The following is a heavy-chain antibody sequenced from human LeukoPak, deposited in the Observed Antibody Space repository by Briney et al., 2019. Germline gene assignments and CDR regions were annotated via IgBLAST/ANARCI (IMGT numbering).Heavy chain of an antibody. CDR1: GYTFTSYG. V-gene: IGHV1-18*01. CDR2: ISAYNGNT. D-gene: IGHD3-16*01. Sequence: ASVKVSCKASGYTFTSYGISWVRQAPGQGLEWMGWISAYNGNTNYAQKLQGRVTMTTDTSTRTAYMEMRSLRSDDTAVYYCARVLGVIDGGYYFDYWGQGTLVTVSS. J-gene: IGHJ4*02. CDR3: ARVLGVIDGGYYFDY.